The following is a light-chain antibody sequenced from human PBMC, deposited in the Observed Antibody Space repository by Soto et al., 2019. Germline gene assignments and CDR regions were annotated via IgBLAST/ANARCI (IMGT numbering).Light chain of an antibody. CDR1: QSISSY. CDR3: QQGYFTPRT. CDR2: AAS. J-gene: IGKJ2*01. Sequence: DIQMTQSPASLSASVGDRVTITCRASQSISSYLNWYQQKPGKAPKVLIFAASRLQTGVPSRFGGSVSGTDFTLAIKSLQPEDVATYYCQQGYFTPRTFGQGTKLEIK. V-gene: IGKV1-39*01.